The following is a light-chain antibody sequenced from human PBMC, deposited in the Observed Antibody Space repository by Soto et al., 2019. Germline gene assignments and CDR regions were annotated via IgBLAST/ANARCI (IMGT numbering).Light chain of an antibody. J-gene: IGKJ1*01. CDR2: GAS. CDR3: QQYGGSPWT. V-gene: IGKV3-20*01. CDR1: QSVDNY. Sequence: EIVLTQSPDTLSLSPGERATLACRASQSVDNYLAWYQQKPGQAPRLLIYGASSRATGIPDRFSGSGSGTDFTLTISRLEPEDFAVFYCQQYGGSPWTFGQGTKVDIK.